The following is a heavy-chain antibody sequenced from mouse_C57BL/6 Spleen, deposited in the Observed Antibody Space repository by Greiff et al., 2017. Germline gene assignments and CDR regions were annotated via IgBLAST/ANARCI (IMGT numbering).Heavy chain of an antibody. D-gene: IGHD2-4*01. CDR1: GYTFTSYW. V-gene: IGHV1-53*01. J-gene: IGHJ3*01. Sequence: VQLQQPGTELVKPGASVKLSCKASGYTFTSYWMHWVKQRPGQGLEWIGNINPSNGGTNYNEKFKSKATLTGDKSSSTAYMQLSSLTSEDAAVYYCVRRPYDYDEAWFAYWGQGTLVTVSA. CDR2: INPSNGGT. CDR3: VRRPYDYDEAWFAY.